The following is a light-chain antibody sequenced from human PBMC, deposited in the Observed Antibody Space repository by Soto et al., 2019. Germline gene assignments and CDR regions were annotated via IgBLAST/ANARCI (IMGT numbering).Light chain of an antibody. J-gene: IGLJ3*02. V-gene: IGLV2-14*01. Sequence: QSVLTQPASVSGSPGQSITISCTGTSSDVGGYNYVSWYQQHPGTAPKLMIYEVSNRPSGVSNHFSGSKSGNTASLTISGRQAEDEADYYCSSYTSSSTPWVFGGGTKLTVL. CDR2: EVS. CDR3: SSYTSSSTPWV. CDR1: SSDVGGYNY.